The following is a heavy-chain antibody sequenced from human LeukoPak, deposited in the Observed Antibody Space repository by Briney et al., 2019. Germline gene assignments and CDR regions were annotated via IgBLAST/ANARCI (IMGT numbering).Heavy chain of an antibody. CDR1: GFSVSTNY. V-gene: IGHV3-66*01. J-gene: IGHJ4*02. CDR3: APEGPVFGV. D-gene: IGHD3-3*01. CDR2: IHSGGT. Sequence: QAGGSLRLSCAVSGFSVSTNYMSWVRQAPGKGLEWVSFIHSGGTYYAHSVKGRFTISRDNSKNTVYLQMNSLRVEDTAVYYCAPEGPVFGVRGQGTLVTFSS.